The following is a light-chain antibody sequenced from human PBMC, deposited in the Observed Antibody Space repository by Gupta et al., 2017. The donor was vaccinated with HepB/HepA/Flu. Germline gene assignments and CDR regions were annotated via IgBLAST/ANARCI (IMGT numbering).Light chain of an antibody. CDR2: DAS. CDR3: QQSYSAPRT. CDR1: QSISNY. V-gene: IGKV1-39*01. Sequence: DIQMTQSPSSLSASIGDRVTITCRASQSISNYLNWYQQKPGKAPNLLIYDASSLQSGVPSRFSGSGSGTXFTLTIXRLQPEDFATYYCQQSYSAPRTFGXGTKLEIK. J-gene: IGKJ2*01.